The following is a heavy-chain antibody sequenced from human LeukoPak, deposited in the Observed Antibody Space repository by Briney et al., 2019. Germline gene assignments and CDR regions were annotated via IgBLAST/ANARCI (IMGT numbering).Heavy chain of an antibody. V-gene: IGHV1-2*02. D-gene: IGHD2-2*01. Sequence: ASVKVSCKASGYTFTGYYMHWVRQAPGQVLEWMGWINPNSGGTNYAQKFQGRVTMTRDTSISTAYMELSRLRSDDTAVYYCARDVVPAAIGDYYGMDVWGQGTTVTVSS. J-gene: IGHJ6*02. CDR1: GYTFTGYY. CDR3: ARDVVPAAIGDYYGMDV. CDR2: INPNSGGT.